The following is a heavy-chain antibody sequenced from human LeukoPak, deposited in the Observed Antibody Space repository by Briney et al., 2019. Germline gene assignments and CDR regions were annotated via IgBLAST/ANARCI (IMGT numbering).Heavy chain of an antibody. J-gene: IGHJ4*02. CDR2: ISDSGGRT. Sequence: QPGGSLRLSCAVSGITLSNYGMSWVRQAPGKGLEWVAGISDSGGRTTYADSVRGRFTISRDNPKNTLYLQMNSLRAEDTAVYFCAKRGVVIRVFLVGFHKEAYYFDSWGQGALVTVPS. V-gene: IGHV3-23*01. CDR3: AKRGVVIRVFLVGFHKEAYYFDS. D-gene: IGHD3-10*01. CDR1: GITLSNYG.